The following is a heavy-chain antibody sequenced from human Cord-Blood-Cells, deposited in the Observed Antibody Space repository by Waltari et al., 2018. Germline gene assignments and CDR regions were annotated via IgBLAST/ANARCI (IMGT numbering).Heavy chain of an antibody. V-gene: IGHV4-30-2*01. CDR3: ARVGSGYDSSFFFDY. Sequence: QLQLQESGSGLVKPSQTLSLTCAVSGGSISSGGYSWLWLRQPPGKGLEWIGYIYHSGSTYYNPSLKSRVTISVDRSKNQFSLKLSSVTAADTAVYYCARVGSGYDSSFFFDYWGQGTLVTVSS. CDR1: GGSISSGGYS. CDR2: IYHSGST. J-gene: IGHJ4*02. D-gene: IGHD5-12*01.